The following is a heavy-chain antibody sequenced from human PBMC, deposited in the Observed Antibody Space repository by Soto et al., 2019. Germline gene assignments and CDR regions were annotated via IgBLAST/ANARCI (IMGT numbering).Heavy chain of an antibody. J-gene: IGHJ5*01. Sequence: GALRLSCAASGFIFSRFEMNWVRQAPGKGLEWVSYISSSSSTIYYADSVKGRFTISRDNVKNSLYLQVNSLRAEDTAVYYCARQGTPYNWFDSWGQGTLVIVYS. CDR3: ARQGTPYNWFDS. CDR1: GFIFSRFE. V-gene: IGHV3-48*03. CDR2: ISSSSSTI.